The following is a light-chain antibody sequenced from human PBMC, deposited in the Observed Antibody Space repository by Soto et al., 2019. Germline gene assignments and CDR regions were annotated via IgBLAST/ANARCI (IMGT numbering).Light chain of an antibody. CDR3: QRYNSAPRT. CDR1: QDISSY. CDR2: GAS. V-gene: IGKV1-27*01. J-gene: IGKJ1*01. Sequence: DIQLTQSPSFLSASVGDRVTITCRASQDISSYLAWYQQKPGKPPTLLMYGASTLQSGVPSRFSGSGSGTDFTLTISSLQPEDVAVYYCQRYNSAPRTFGQGTKVEIK.